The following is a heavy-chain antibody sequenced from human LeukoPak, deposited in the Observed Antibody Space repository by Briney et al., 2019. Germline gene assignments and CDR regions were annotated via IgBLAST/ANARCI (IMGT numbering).Heavy chain of an antibody. Sequence: PSDTLSLTCAVYGGSFSGYYWSWIRQPPGKGLEWIGEINHSGSTNYNPSLKSRVTISVDTSKNQFSLKLSSVTAADTAVYYCARGPSYYDLWSGYYRDFQHWGQGTLVTVSS. V-gene: IGHV4-34*01. CDR3: ARGPSYYDLWSGYYRDFQH. CDR1: GGSFSGYY. D-gene: IGHD3-3*01. CDR2: INHSGST. J-gene: IGHJ1*01.